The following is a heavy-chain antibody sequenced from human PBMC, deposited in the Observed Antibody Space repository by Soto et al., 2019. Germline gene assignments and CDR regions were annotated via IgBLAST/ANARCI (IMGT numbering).Heavy chain of an antibody. Sequence: KASETLSLTCTVSGGSISSYYWRWIRQRPGKGLERIGYIYFSGSTNYNPSLKSRVTISVDTSKNQFSLKLSYVTAADTAVYYCARSIAARPPFDYWGKGTLVTVSS. CDR1: GGSISSYY. J-gene: IGHJ4*02. D-gene: IGHD6-6*01. V-gene: IGHV4-59*01. CDR3: ARSIAARPPFDY. CDR2: IYFSGST.